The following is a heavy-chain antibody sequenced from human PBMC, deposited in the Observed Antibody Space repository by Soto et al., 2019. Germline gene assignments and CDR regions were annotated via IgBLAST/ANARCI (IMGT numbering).Heavy chain of an antibody. CDR1: GYSFTSYW. CDR2: IYPGDSDT. V-gene: IGHV5-51*01. D-gene: IGHD6-19*01. Sequence: GESLKISCKGSGYSFTSYWIGWVRQMPGKGLEWMGIIYPGDSDTRYSPSFQGQVTISADKSISTAYLQWSSLKASDTAMYYCARQLIAVAAPGPLFDYWGQGTLVTVSS. CDR3: ARQLIAVAAPGPLFDY. J-gene: IGHJ4*02.